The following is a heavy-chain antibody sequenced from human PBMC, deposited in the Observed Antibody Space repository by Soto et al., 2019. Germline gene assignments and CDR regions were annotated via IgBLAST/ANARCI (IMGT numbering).Heavy chain of an antibody. CDR3: AKVGSGYSYGPHQNFDY. CDR2: ISGSGGST. J-gene: IGHJ4*02. Sequence: TGGSLRLSCAASGFTFSSYAMSWVRQAPGKGLEWVSAISGSGGSTYYADSVKGRFTISRDNSKNTLYLQMNSLRAEDTAVYYCAKVGSGYSYGPHQNFDYWGQGTLVTVSS. CDR1: GFTFSSYA. V-gene: IGHV3-23*01. D-gene: IGHD5-18*01.